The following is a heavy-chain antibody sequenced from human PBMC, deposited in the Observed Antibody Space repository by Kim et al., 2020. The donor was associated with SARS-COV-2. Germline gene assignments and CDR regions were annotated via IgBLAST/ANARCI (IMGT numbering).Heavy chain of an antibody. CDR2: I. J-gene: IGHJ6*02. V-gene: IGHV3-21*01. CDR3: ARALTQRGIVDV. Sequence: IYYADSLKARFTISRDNANKSLFLQMNSLRAEDTSVYYCARALTQRGIVDVWGQGTTVTVSS. D-gene: IGHD3-3*02.